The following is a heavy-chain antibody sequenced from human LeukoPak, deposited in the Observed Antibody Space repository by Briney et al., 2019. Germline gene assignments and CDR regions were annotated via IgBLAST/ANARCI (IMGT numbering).Heavy chain of an antibody. CDR3: ARKSIVSSGRNPYDY. V-gene: IGHV4-34*01. CDR1: GGPFSGYY. J-gene: IGHJ4*02. Sequence: KTSETLSLTCAVYGGPFSGYYWSWIRQSPGKGLEWIGEIDHRGRTNSNPSLLSLITISVDTSKSQFSLRLSSVTAADTAVYYCARKSIVSSGRNPYDYWDQGTLVTVSS. D-gene: IGHD1-26*01. CDR2: IDHRGRT.